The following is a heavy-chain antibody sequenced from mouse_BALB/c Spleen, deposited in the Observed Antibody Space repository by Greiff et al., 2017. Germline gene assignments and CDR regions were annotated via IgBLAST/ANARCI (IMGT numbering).Heavy chain of an antibody. D-gene: IGHD2-3*01. J-gene: IGHJ3*01. CDR3: ARGTYDGYAWFAY. Sequence: VKLVESGPGLVAPSQSLSITCTVSGFSLTGYGVNWVRQPPGKGLEWLGMIWGDGSTDYNSALKSRLSISKDNSKSQVFLKMNSLQTDDTARYYCARGTYDGYAWFAYWGQGTLVTVSA. CDR1: GFSLTGYG. CDR2: IWGDGST. V-gene: IGHV2-6-7*01.